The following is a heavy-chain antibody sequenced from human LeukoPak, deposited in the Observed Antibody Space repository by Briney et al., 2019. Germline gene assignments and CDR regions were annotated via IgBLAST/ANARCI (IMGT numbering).Heavy chain of an antibody. D-gene: IGHD4-17*01. Sequence: GGSLRLSCAASGFTFSSYAMHWVRQAPGKGLEWVAVISYDGSNKYYADSVKGRFTISRDNSKNTLYLQMNSLRAEDTAVYYCAREVTNDAFDIWGQGTKVTVSS. CDR2: ISYDGSNK. J-gene: IGHJ3*02. CDR1: GFTFSSYA. CDR3: AREVTNDAFDI. V-gene: IGHV3-30-3*01.